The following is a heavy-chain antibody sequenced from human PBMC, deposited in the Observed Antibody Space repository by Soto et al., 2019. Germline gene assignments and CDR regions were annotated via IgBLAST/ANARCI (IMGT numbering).Heavy chain of an antibody. V-gene: IGHV4-34*02. CDR1: GGSFNAYY. CDR2: INYSGST. CDR3: ARGRRQQLVRTAYDWFDP. Sequence: QVQLRQWGAGLLKPSETLSLTCAVYGGSFNAYYWNWIRQPPGKGLEWIGEINYSGSTNYNPSLKSRVTISVDTSKNQFSLNLSSVTDADTAVYYCARGRRQQLVRTAYDWFDPWGQGTLVTGSS. J-gene: IGHJ5*02. D-gene: IGHD6-13*01.